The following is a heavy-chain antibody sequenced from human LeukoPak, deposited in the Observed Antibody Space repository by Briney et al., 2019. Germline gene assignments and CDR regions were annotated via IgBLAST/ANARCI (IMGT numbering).Heavy chain of an antibody. CDR3: AELGITMIGGV. Sequence: GGSLRLSCSASGFPFRSYEMHWVRPAPGKGLEWVACFSSSGSTIYYAVSEKCRFTISRDNAKNSLYLQMNSLRAEDTAVYYCAELGITMIGGVGGKGTTVTISS. CDR2: FSSSGSTI. J-gene: IGHJ6*04. V-gene: IGHV3-48*03. D-gene: IGHD3-10*02. CDR1: GFPFRSYE.